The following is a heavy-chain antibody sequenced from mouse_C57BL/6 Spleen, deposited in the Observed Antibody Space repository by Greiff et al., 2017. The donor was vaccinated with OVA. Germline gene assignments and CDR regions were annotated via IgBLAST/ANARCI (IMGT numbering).Heavy chain of an antibody. CDR3: TRDLYSNYPLYYAMDY. CDR1: GYTFTSYW. CDR2: IYPGHSDT. Sequence: VQLQQSGTVLARPGASVKMSCKTSGYTFTSYWMHWVKQRPGQGLEWIGAIYPGHSDTSYNQKFKGKAKLTAVTSASTAYMELSSLTNEDSAVYYCTRDLYSNYPLYYAMDYWGQGTSVTVSS. V-gene: IGHV1-5*01. D-gene: IGHD2-5*01. J-gene: IGHJ4*01.